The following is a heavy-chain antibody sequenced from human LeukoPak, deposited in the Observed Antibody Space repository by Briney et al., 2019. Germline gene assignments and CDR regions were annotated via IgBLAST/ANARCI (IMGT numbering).Heavy chain of an antibody. Sequence: GGSLRLSCTASGFTVSSNYMSWVRQAPGKGLEWVSVIYSGGNTYYADSVRGRFTISRDNSKNTVFLQMNSLRADDTAVYYCARVRGGYCSSTSCSHGMDYWGQGTLVTVSS. CDR2: IYSGGNT. CDR1: GFTVSSNY. V-gene: IGHV3-53*01. J-gene: IGHJ4*02. CDR3: ARVRGGYCSSTSCSHGMDY. D-gene: IGHD2-2*01.